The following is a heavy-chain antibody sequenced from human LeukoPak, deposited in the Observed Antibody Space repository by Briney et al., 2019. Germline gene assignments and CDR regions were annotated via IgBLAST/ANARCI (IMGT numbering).Heavy chain of an antibody. V-gene: IGHV3-21*01. CDR1: GFTFTNYN. Sequence: GGSLRLSCAVSGFTFTNYNMNWVRQAPGKGLEWVSSISSSSSYIYYADSVKGRFTISRDNAKNSLYLQMNSLRAEDTGVYYCARGRYSGYDINHSDAFDIWGQGTMVTVSS. D-gene: IGHD5-12*01. CDR3: ARGRYSGYDINHSDAFDI. J-gene: IGHJ3*02. CDR2: ISSSSSYI.